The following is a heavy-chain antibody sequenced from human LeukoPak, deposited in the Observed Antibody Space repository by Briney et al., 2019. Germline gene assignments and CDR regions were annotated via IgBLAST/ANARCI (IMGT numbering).Heavy chain of an antibody. CDR2: INTNTGNP. CDR1: GYTFTSYA. CDR3: ARAYDYYYDSSGYYYGPKYYYYMDV. Sequence: GASVKVSYKASGYTFTSYAMNWVRQAPGQGLEWMGWINTNTGNPTYAQGFTGRFVFSLDTAVSTAYLQISSLKAEDTAVYYCARAYDYYYDSSGYYYGPKYYYYMDVWGKGTTVTVSS. V-gene: IGHV7-4-1*02. D-gene: IGHD3-22*01. J-gene: IGHJ6*03.